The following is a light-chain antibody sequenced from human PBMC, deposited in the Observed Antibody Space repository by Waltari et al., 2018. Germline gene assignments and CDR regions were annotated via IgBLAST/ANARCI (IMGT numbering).Light chain of an antibody. CDR2: TDN. CDR1: NSNTGRNG. Sequence: QSVLTQPPSASGTPGQGVTVSCSGSNSNTGRNGVSLYPQVPGTAPKLLIHTDNQRPSGVPDRFSGSKSGTSASLAISGLQSEDEAHYYCAAWDDSLNGRVFGGGTKVTVL. CDR3: AAWDDSLNGRV. V-gene: IGLV1-44*01. J-gene: IGLJ3*02.